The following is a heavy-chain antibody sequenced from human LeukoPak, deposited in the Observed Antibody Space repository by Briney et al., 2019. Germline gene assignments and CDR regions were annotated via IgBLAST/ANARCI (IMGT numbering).Heavy chain of an antibody. J-gene: IGHJ4*02. Sequence: GGSLRLSCAASGFTFSSYSMNWVRQAPGKGLVWVSRINHDGSNTNYADSVKGRFTLSRDNAENTLYLQMNSLRAEDTAVYYCVRDWGYDSSGYWQKYFDTWGQGTLVTVSS. D-gene: IGHD3-22*01. CDR3: VRDWGYDSSGYWQKYFDT. V-gene: IGHV3-74*01. CDR1: GFTFSSYS. CDR2: INHDGSNT.